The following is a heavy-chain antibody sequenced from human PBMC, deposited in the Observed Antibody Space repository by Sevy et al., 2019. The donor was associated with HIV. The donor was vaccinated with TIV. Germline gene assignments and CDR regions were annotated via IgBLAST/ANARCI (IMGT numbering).Heavy chain of an antibody. Sequence: GGSLRLSCAASGFTFSSYGMHWVRQAPGKGLEWVAFIRYDGSNKYYADSVKGRFTISRDNSKNTLYLQMNSLGAEDTAVYYCAKDWGYSSSWTYYYYGMDVWGQGTTVTVSS. CDR1: GFTFSSYG. CDR3: AKDWGYSSSWTYYYYGMDV. D-gene: IGHD6-13*01. CDR2: IRYDGSNK. V-gene: IGHV3-30*02. J-gene: IGHJ6*02.